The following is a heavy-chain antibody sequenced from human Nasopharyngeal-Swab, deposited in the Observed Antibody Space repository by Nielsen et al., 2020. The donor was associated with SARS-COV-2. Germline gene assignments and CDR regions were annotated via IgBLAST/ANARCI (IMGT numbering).Heavy chain of an antibody. CDR2: MNPNSGNT. CDR3: ARPIAVAGRRVDYYYGMDV. Sequence: ASVKVSCKASGYTFTSYDINWVRQATGQGLEWMGWMNPNSGNTGYAQKFQGRVTMTRNTSISTAYMELSSLRSEDTAVYYCARPIAVAGRRVDYYYGMDVWGQGTTVTVSS. J-gene: IGHJ6*02. D-gene: IGHD6-19*01. CDR1: GYTFTSYD. V-gene: IGHV1-8*01.